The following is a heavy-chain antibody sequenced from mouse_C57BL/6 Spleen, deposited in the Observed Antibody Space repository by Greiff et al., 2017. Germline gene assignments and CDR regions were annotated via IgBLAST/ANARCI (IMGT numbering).Heavy chain of an antibody. D-gene: IGHD2-5*01. Sequence: VQLHQSGPELVKPGASVKMSCKASGYTFTDYNMHWVKQSHGKSLEWIGYINPNTGGTSYNQKFKGKATLTVNKSSSTAYMELRSLTSEDSAVYYCARWSNYRYAMDYWGQGTSVTVSS. J-gene: IGHJ4*01. CDR1: GYTFTDYN. CDR3: ARWSNYRYAMDY. CDR2: INPNTGGT. V-gene: IGHV1-22*01.